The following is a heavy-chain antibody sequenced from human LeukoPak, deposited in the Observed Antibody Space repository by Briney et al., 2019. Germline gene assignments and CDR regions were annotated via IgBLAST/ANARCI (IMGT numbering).Heavy chain of an antibody. CDR3: ARGRITMVRGANFDY. CDR1: GFTFSSYA. CDR2: ISYDGSNK. J-gene: IGHJ4*02. Sequence: GGSLRLSCAASGFTFSSYAMHWVRQAPGKGLEWVAVISYDGSNKYYADSVKGRFTISRDNSKNTLYLQMNSLRAEDTAVYYCARGRITMVRGANFDYWGQGTLVTVSS. V-gene: IGHV3-30-3*01. D-gene: IGHD3-10*01.